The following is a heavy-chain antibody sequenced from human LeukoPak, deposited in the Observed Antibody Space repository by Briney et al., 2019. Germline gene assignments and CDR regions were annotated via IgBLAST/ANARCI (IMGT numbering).Heavy chain of an antibody. CDR2: ISSSSSYI. D-gene: IGHD3-22*01. V-gene: IGHV3-21*01. CDR1: GFTFSRYG. Sequence: PGGTLRLSCAASGFTFSRYGMSWVRQAPGKGLEWVSSISSSSSYIYYADSVKGRFTISRDNAKNSLYLQMNSLRAEDTAVYYCARVYNSYYYDSSGYLLGAFDIWGQGTMVTVSS. CDR3: ARVYNSYYYDSSGYLLGAFDI. J-gene: IGHJ3*02.